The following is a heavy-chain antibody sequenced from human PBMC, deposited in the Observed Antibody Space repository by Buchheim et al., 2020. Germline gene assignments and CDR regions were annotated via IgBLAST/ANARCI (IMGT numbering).Heavy chain of an antibody. CDR1: GFTFSSYS. Sequence: EVQLVESGGGLVKPGGSLRLPCAGSGFTFSSYSMNWVRQAPGKGLEWVSSISSSSNYKYYADSVKGRFTISRDNAKKSLYLQMNSLRAEDTAVYYCARWIQLWDYYFYGMDVWGQGTT. CDR2: ISSSSNYK. V-gene: IGHV3-21*01. D-gene: IGHD5-18*01. CDR3: ARWIQLWDYYFYGMDV. J-gene: IGHJ6*02.